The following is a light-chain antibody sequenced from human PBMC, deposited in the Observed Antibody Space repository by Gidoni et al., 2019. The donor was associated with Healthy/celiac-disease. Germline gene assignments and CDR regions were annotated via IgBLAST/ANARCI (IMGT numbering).Light chain of an antibody. Sequence: EIVMTQSPATLSVSPGERATLSCRASQSVSSNLAWYQQKPGQAPRLLIYGASTRATGIPARFSGSGSGTEFTLTISSLQSEDFAVYYCQQYNNWPGPSPVTFSQGTKLEIK. J-gene: IGKJ2*01. CDR3: QQYNNWPGPSPVT. CDR2: GAS. CDR1: QSVSSN. V-gene: IGKV3-15*01.